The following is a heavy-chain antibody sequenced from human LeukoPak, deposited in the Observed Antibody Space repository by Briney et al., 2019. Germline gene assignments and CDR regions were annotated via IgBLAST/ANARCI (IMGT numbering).Heavy chain of an antibody. CDR2: ISSSGSII. J-gene: IGHJ4*02. D-gene: IGHD3-22*01. Sequence: GGSLRLSCAASGFTFSDYYMTWIRQAPGKGLEWVSYISSSGSIIYYADSVKGRVIISRDNAKNSLYLQMNSLRAKDTAVYFCARVGYDSSGRFDYWGQGTLVTVSS. CDR1: GFTFSDYY. CDR3: ARVGYDSSGRFDY. V-gene: IGHV3-11*04.